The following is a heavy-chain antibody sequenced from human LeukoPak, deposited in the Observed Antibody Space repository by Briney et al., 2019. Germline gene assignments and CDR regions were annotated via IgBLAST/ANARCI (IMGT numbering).Heavy chain of an antibody. J-gene: IGHJ4*02. Sequence: ASVKVSCKVSGYTLTELSMHWVRQAPGKGLEWMGGFDPEDGETIYAQKFQGRVTMTEDTSTDTAYMELSSLRSEDTAVYYCGAAQYCGGDCYVPSAYWGQGTLVTVSS. CDR2: FDPEDGET. V-gene: IGHV1-24*01. CDR3: GAAQYCGGDCYVPSAY. CDR1: GYTLTELS. D-gene: IGHD2-21*01.